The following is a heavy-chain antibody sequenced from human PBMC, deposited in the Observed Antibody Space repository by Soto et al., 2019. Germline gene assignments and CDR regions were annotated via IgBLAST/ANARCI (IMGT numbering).Heavy chain of an antibody. CDR3: AKSKVYDSSGYYYSALDI. Sequence: GGSLRLSCAASGFTFSSDRMHWVLQAPGKGLERVAVISYDGSNKDYADCVKGRFTISRDNSKNTLYLQMNSLRAEDTAVYDCAKSKVYDSSGYYYSALDIWGQGTMVTVAS. J-gene: IGHJ3*02. CDR2: ISYDGSNK. CDR1: GFTFSSDR. V-gene: IGHV3-30*18. D-gene: IGHD3-22*01.